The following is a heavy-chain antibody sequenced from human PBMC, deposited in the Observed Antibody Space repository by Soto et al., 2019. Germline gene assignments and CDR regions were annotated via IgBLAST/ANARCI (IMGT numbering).Heavy chain of an antibody. CDR2: INAGNGNT. V-gene: IGHV1-3*01. CDR1: GYTFTSYA. D-gene: IGHD2-21*01. Sequence: QVQLVQSGAEVKKPGASVKVSCKASGYTFTSYAMHWVRQAPGQRLEWMGWINAGNGNTKYSQNFQGRVTITRDTSARTAYMELSSLRSEDTAVYYCARDLAYGIPDYWGQGTLVTVSS. CDR3: ARDLAYGIPDY. J-gene: IGHJ4*02.